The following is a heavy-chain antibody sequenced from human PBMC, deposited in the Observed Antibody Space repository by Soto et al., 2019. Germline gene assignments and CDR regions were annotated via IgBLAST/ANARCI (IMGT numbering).Heavy chain of an antibody. CDR1: GYSFTSYW. V-gene: IGHV5-51*01. CDR3: ARLPVLGYRSSPSCPPGGMDV. J-gene: IGHJ6*02. CDR2: IYPGDSDT. Sequence: GESLKISCKGSGYSFTSYWIGWVRQMPGKGLEWMGIIYPGDSDTRYSPSFQGQVTISADKSISTAYLQWSSLKASDTAMYYCARLPVLGYRSSPSCPPGGMDVWGQGTTVTVSS. D-gene: IGHD2-2*01.